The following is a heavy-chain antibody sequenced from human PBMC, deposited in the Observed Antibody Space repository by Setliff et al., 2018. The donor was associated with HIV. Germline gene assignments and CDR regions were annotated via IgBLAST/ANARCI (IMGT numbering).Heavy chain of an antibody. CDR2: ISYDGSNK. D-gene: IGHD6-19*01. CDR3: ARSYPYSSGWFDY. Sequence: GESPKISCAASGFTFSSYAMHWVRQAPGKGLEWVAVISYDGSNKFYADSVKGRFSISRDSSKNTLFLQMNSLRAEDTAVYYCARSYPYSSGWFDYWGQGTLVTVSS. V-gene: IGHV3-30*04. CDR1: GFTFSSYA. J-gene: IGHJ5*01.